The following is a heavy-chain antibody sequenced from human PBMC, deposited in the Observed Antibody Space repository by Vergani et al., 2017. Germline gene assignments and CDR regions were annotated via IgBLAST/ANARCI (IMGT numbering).Heavy chain of an antibody. V-gene: IGHV3-23*01. CDR3: VKDLGQDYDSSGYYFSNWFDP. CDR2: ISGSGGST. D-gene: IGHD3-22*01. Sequence: EVQLLESGGGLVQPGGSLRLSCAASGFTFSSYAMSWVRQAPGKGLEWVSAISGSGGSTYYADSVKGRFTISRDNSKNTLYLQMSSLRAEDTAVYYCVKDLGQDYDSSGYYFSNWFDPWGQGTLVTVSS. J-gene: IGHJ5*02. CDR1: GFTFSSYA.